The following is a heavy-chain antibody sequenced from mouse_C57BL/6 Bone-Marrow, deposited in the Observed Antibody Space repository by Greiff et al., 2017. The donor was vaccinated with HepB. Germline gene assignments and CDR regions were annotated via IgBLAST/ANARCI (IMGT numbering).Heavy chain of an antibody. CDR2: ISGGGGNT. CDR1: GFTFSSYT. CDR3: ARDGYYPYYFDY. V-gene: IGHV5-9*01. D-gene: IGHD2-3*01. J-gene: IGHJ2*01. Sequence: DVMLVESGGGLVKPGGSLKLSCAASGFTFSSYTMSWVRQTPEKRLEWVATISGGGGNTYYPDSVKGRFTISKDNAKNTLYLQMSSLRSKDTALYYCARDGYYPYYFDYWGQGTTLTVSS.